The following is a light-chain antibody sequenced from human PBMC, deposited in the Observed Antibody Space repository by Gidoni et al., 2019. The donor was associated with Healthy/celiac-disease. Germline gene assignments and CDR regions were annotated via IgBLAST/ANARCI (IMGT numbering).Light chain of an antibody. V-gene: IGKV3-15*01. CDR1: QSVSSN. CDR3: QQYNNWPPYT. CDR2: GAS. J-gene: IGKJ2*01. Sequence: DIVLTQSPATLSVSPGERATLSCRASQSVSSNLAWYQQKPGQAPRHLIYGASTRATGIPARFSGSGSGTEVTLTISSLQSEDFAVYYCQQYNNWPPYTFGQGTKLEIK.